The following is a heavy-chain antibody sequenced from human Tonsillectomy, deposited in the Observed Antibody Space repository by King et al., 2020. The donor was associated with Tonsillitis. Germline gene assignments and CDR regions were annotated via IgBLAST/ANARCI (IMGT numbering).Heavy chain of an antibody. Sequence: VQLQESGPGLVKPSQTLPLTCSVSGASISSGSYYWSWIRQPAGKGLEWIGRIYTSGRTDYNPSLESRVTMSTDTSRNQFSLKLSSVTAADTAVYYCARGGDLSTGGSLFDPWGQGTLVTVSS. CDR2: IYTSGRT. D-gene: IGHD3-9*01. V-gene: IGHV4-61*02. CDR1: GASISSGSYY. CDR3: ARGGDLSTGGSLFDP. J-gene: IGHJ5*02.